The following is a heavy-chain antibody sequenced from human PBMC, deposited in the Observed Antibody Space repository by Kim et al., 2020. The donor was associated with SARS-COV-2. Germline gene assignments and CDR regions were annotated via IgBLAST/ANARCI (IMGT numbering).Heavy chain of an antibody. J-gene: IGHJ1*01. CDR2: INHSGRT. Sequence: SETLSLTCAVYGGSSSGYYWSWIRQPPGKGLEWIGEINHSGRTNYNPSLKSRVTISVDTSKNQFSLKLTSVTAADAALYFCARRLSNTSGWGSHYCDLWGQGILVTVSS. CDR3: ARRLSNTSGWGSHYCDL. D-gene: IGHD3-10*01. V-gene: IGHV4-34*01. CDR1: GGSSSGYY.